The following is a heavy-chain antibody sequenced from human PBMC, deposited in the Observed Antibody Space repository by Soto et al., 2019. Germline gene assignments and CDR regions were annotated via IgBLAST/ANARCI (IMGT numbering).Heavy chain of an antibody. CDR3: ASDSESGYAWGGPRSY. Sequence: PGGSLRLSCAASGITFDDYTMNWVRQAPGKGLEWVAVISYDGSNKHYADSVQGRFTISRDNSKNTLYLQMNSLRAEDTAVYYCASDSESGYAWGGPRSYWGRGT. J-gene: IGHJ4*02. CDR2: ISYDGSNK. CDR1: GITFDDYT. V-gene: IGHV3-30-3*01. D-gene: IGHD5-12*01.